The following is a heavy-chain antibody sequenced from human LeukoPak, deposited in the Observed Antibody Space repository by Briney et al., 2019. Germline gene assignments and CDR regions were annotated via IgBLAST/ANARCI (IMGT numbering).Heavy chain of an antibody. V-gene: IGHV5-10-1*01. D-gene: IGHD2-2*02. Sequence: GASLQISCKGSGYSFTNYWINWVRQLPGKGLEWMGRIDPSDSYTNYSPSFQGHVTISTDKSVSTAYLQWSSLKASDTAMYYCARRCCSSASCYKSGAFDIWGQGTMVTVSS. CDR1: GYSFTNYW. CDR3: ARRCCSSASCYKSGAFDI. CDR2: IDPSDSYT. J-gene: IGHJ3*02.